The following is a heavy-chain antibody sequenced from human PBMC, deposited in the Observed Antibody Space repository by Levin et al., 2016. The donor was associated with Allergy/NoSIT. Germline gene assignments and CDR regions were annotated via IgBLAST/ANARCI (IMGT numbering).Heavy chain of an antibody. Sequence: SETLSLTCTVSGGSISSSSYYWGWVRQPPGKGLEWIASISYSGSTYYNPSLKSRVTISVDASKNQFSLKMSSVTAADTAMYYCRSTFDANVLDVWGQGTTVTVSS. D-gene: IGHD2-8*01. V-gene: IGHV4-39*01. CDR1: GGSISSSSYY. CDR3: RSTFDANVLDV. CDR2: ISYSGST. J-gene: IGHJ6*02.